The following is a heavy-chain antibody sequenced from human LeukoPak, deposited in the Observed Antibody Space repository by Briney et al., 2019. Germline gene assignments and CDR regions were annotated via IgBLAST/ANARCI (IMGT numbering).Heavy chain of an antibody. D-gene: IGHD3-22*01. J-gene: IGHJ2*01. CDR1: GGSISSYY. Sequence: SETLSLTCTVSGGSISSYYWSWIRQPPGKGLEWIGYIYYSGSTNYNPSLKSRVTISVDTSKNQFSLKLSSVTAADTAAYYCARSYYYDSSGYYSDEWYFDLWGRGTLVTVSS. CDR3: ARSYYYDSSGYYSDEWYFDL. V-gene: IGHV4-59*01. CDR2: IYYSGST.